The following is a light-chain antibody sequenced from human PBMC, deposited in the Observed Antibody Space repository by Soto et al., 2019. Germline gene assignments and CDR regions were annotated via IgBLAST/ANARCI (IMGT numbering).Light chain of an antibody. CDR3: ASWDASLIGHV. J-gene: IGLJ1*01. V-gene: IGLV1-44*01. Sequence: QSVLAQPPSASGTPGQRVTISCSGSSSNIGSNAVNWYQHLPGTAPKLLIFTDSQRPSGVPDRFSGSSSGTSASQAISGLQSEDEADYYCASWDASLIGHVFGTGTKLTVL. CDR1: SSNIGSNA. CDR2: TDS.